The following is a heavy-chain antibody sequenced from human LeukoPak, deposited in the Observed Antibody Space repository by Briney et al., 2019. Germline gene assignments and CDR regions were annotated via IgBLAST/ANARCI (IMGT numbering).Heavy chain of an antibody. D-gene: IGHD3-10*01. V-gene: IGHV4-59*01. CDR2: IYYSGST. J-gene: IGHJ6*02. CDR3: ARDSVVVMVRGVITDYYGMDV. CDR1: GGSISSYY. Sequence: PSETLSLTCTVSGGSISSYYWSWIRQPPGKGLEWIGYIYYSGSTNYNPSLKSRVTISVDTSKNQFSLKLSSVTAADTAVYYCARDSVVVMVRGVITDYYGMDVWGQGTTVTVSS.